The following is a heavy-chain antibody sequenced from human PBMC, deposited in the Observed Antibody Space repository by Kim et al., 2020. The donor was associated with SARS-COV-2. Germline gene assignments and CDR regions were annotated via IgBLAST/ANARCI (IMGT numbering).Heavy chain of an antibody. CDR1: GYSFTSYW. J-gene: IGHJ6*02. D-gene: IGHD6-13*01. CDR3: ARSRYSSSWYFSHSAGMDV. CDR2: IYPGDSDT. Sequence: GESLKISCKGSGYSFTSYWIGWVRQMPGKGLEWMGIIYPGDSDTRYSPSFQGQVTISADKSISTAYLQWSSLKASDTAMYYCARSRYSSSWYFSHSAGMDVWGQGTTVTVSS. V-gene: IGHV5-51*01.